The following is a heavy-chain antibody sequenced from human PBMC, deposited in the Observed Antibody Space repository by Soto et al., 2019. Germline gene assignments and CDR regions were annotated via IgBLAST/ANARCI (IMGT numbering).Heavy chain of an antibody. CDR1: GFTFSSYG. CDR3: AKEYYYDSSGYYPSYFDF. Sequence: GGSLRLSCAASGFTFSSYGMHWVRQAPGKGLEWVAVISYDGSNKYYADSVKGRFTISRDNSKNTLYLQMNSLRAEDTAVYYCAKEYYYDSSGYYPSYFDFWGQASLVT. V-gene: IGHV3-30*18. J-gene: IGHJ4*02. CDR2: ISYDGSNK. D-gene: IGHD3-22*01.